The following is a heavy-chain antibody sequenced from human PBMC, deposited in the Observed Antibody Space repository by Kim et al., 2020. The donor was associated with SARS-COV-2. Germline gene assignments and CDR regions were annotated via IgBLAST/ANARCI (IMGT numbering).Heavy chain of an antibody. Sequence: SETLSLTCTVSGGSISYYYWSWIRQPPGKGLEWIGYIYYSGSTNYNPSLKSRVTISVDTSKNQFSLKLSSVTAADTAVYYCARLSCSSNSCSSFDPWGQGTLVTVSS. D-gene: IGHD2-2*01. CDR3: ARLSCSSNSCSSFDP. CDR1: GGSISYYY. CDR2: IYYSGST. J-gene: IGHJ5*02. V-gene: IGHV4-59*08.